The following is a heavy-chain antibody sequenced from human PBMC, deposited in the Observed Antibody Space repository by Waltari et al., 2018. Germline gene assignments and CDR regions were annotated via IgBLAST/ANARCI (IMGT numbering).Heavy chain of an antibody. J-gene: IGHJ4*02. V-gene: IGHV3-48*01. CDR2: ISGSSTSIK. CDR1: GFIFSSYS. D-gene: IGHD5-18*01. Sequence: EVQLVESGGGLVQPGGSLRLSWAASGFIFSSYSMNWVRKAPGKGLEWVSYISGSSTSIKNYADSVKGRFTISRDNARNSLYLQMNSLRAEDTAVYYCANGYGLDYWGQGTPVTVSS. CDR3: ANGYGLDY.